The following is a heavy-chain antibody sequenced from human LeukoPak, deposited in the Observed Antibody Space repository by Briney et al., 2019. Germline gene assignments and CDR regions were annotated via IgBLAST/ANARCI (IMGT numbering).Heavy chain of an antibody. CDR3: AKDAIRCTNGVCYTGDYYYYYYMDV. V-gene: IGHV3-48*03. CDR2: ISRSGSTK. Sequence: GGSLRLSCAASGFTFSSYEMSWVRQAPGKGLEWVSSISRSGSTKYYADSVKGRFTISRDNSKNALYLQMNSLRAEDTAVYYCAKDAIRCTNGVCYTGDYYYYYYMDVWGKGKTVIVS. D-gene: IGHD2-8*01. J-gene: IGHJ6*03. CDR1: GFTFSSYE.